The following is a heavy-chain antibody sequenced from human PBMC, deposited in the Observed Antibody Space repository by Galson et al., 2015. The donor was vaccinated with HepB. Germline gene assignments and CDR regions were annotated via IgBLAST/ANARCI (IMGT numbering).Heavy chain of an antibody. J-gene: IGHJ4*02. CDR3: ISSYWGAPNY. CDR1: GFTFSNSW. D-gene: IGHD3-10*01. V-gene: IGHV3-74*01. Sequence: SLRLSCAASGFTFSNSWMHWVRQTPGKGLVWVSRINTDGSIATYADSVKGRFTISRDNAKNTLYLQMNSLRAEDTAVYYCISSYWGAPNYWGQGTLVTVSS. CDR2: INTDGSIA.